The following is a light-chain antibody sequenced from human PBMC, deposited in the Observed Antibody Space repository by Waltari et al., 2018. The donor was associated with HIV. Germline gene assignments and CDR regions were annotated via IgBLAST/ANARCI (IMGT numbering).Light chain of an antibody. CDR2: EVS. Sequence: PSASGSPGQSVTISCTGTSSDVGGYNSVSWYQQHPGKAPKLMIYEVSKRPSGVPDRFSGSKSGNTASLTVSGLQAEDEADYYCSSYAGSNNFWVFGGGTKLTVL. V-gene: IGLV2-8*01. J-gene: IGLJ3*02. CDR1: SSDVGGYNS. CDR3: SSYAGSNNFWV.